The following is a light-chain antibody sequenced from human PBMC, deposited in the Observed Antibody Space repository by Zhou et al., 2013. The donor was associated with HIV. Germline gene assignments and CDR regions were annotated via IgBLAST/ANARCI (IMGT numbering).Light chain of an antibody. Sequence: EIMMTQSPGTLSVSPGERATLSCRASQNVGINVAWFQQKSGQAPRLLIFGASARATGIPSRFTGSGSGTEFSLTIAGLQSEDVAVYYCQQYNRWPPLTFGGGTQVEIK. J-gene: IGKJ4*01. CDR2: GAS. CDR1: QNVGIN. CDR3: QQYNRWPPLT. V-gene: IGKV3-15*01.